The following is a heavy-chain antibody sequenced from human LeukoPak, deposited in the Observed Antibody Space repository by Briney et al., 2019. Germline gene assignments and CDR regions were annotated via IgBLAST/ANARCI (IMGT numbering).Heavy chain of an antibody. Sequence: GGSLRLSCAASGFTFSSYEMNWVRQAPGKGLEWVSYISSSGSTIYYADSVKGRFTISRDNAKNSLYLQMNSLRAEDTALYYCAKGRKSSGWYNWFDPWGQGTLVTVSS. CDR1: GFTFSSYE. J-gene: IGHJ5*02. V-gene: IGHV3-48*03. CDR3: AKGRKSSGWYNWFDP. CDR2: ISSSGSTI. D-gene: IGHD6-19*01.